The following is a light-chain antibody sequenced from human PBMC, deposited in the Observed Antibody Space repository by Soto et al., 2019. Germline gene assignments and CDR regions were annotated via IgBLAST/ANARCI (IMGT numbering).Light chain of an antibody. Sequence: QSALTQPASVSGSPGQSIAISCTGTSSDVGAYDQVSWYQQHPGTAPKLMIYAVTTRPSGVSNRFSGSKSGNTASLTISGLQAEDEADYYCSSYTGSGTFFGGGTKLTVL. V-gene: IGLV2-14*01. CDR1: SSDVGAYDQ. CDR2: AVT. J-gene: IGLJ2*01. CDR3: SSYTGSGTF.